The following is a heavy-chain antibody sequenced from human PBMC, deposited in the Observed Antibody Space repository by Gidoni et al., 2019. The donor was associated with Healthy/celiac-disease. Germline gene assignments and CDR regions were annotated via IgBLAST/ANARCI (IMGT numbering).Heavy chain of an antibody. CDR2: ISAYNGNT. CDR3: ARDGSSWRTYAYFDY. J-gene: IGHJ4*02. CDR1: GYTCTSYG. D-gene: IGHD6-13*01. Sequence: QVQLVQSGAAVKKPGASVKVSCKASGYTCTSYGISWVRQAPGQGLEWMGWISAYNGNTNYAQKLQGRVTMTTDTSTSTAYMELRSLRSDDTAVYYCARDGSSWRTYAYFDYWGQGTLVTVSS. V-gene: IGHV1-18*01.